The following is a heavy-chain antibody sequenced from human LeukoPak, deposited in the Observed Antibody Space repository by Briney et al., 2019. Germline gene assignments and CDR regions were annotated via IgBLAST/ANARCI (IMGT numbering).Heavy chain of an antibody. CDR2: IYSAGAT. J-gene: IGHJ3*02. Sequence: GGSLRLSCAASGFTVSDNYMTWVRQAPGKGLEWVSSIYSAGATHYAESVKGRSTISRDNSKNTLYLQMNSLRAEDMAVYYCARIEWERLGRAFDIWGQGTMVTVSS. D-gene: IGHD1-26*01. CDR3: ARIEWERLGRAFDI. CDR1: GFTVSDNY. V-gene: IGHV3-53*01.